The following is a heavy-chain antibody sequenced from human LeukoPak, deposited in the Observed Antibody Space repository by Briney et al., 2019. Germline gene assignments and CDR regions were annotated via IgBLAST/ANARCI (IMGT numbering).Heavy chain of an antibody. D-gene: IGHD6-13*01. CDR2: INPNSGAT. Sequence: ASVKVSCKASGYTFTGHYMHWVRQAPGQGLEWVGWINPNSGATNYAQKFQGRVTMTRDTSISTAYMELSSLRSDDTAVYYFARDRFEGYSASYYFDYWGQGTLITVSS. CDR3: ARDRFEGYSASYYFDY. J-gene: IGHJ4*02. CDR1: GYTFTGHY. V-gene: IGHV1-2*02.